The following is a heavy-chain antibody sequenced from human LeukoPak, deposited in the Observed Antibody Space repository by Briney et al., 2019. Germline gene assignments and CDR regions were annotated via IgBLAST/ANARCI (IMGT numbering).Heavy chain of an antibody. CDR3: ARDDGYSYGYSWFDP. D-gene: IGHD5-18*01. J-gene: IGHJ5*02. V-gene: IGHV4-34*01. CDR1: GGSFSGYY. CDR2: INHSGST. Sequence: SETLSLTCAVYGGSFSGYYWSWIRQPPGKGLEWIGEINHSGSTNYNPSLKSRVTISVDTSKNQFPLKLSSVTAADTAVYYCARDDGYSYGYSWFDPWGQGTLVTVSS.